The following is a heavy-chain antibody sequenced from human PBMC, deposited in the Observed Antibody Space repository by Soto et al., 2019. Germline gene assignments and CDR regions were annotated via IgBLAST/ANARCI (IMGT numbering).Heavy chain of an antibody. J-gene: IGHJ4*02. V-gene: IGHV4-34*01. D-gene: IGHD4-17*01. CDR2: INHSGST. CDR1: GGSFSGYY. CDR3: ARFHRARTTVTRGYFDY. Sequence: PSETLSLTCAVYGGSFSGYYWSWIRQPPGKGLEWIGEINHSGSTNYNPSLKSRVTISVDTSKNQFSLKLSSVTAADTAVYYCARFHRARTTVTRGYFDYWGQGTLVTVSS.